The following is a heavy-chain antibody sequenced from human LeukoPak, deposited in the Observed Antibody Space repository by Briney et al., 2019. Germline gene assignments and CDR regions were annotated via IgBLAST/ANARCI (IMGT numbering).Heavy chain of an antibody. Sequence: SETLSLTCTVSGGSISSYYWSWIRQPPRKGLEWIGYIYYSGSTNYNPSLKSRVTISVGTSKNQFSLKLSSVTAADTAVYYCARDSSSWYSWDYWGQGTLVTVSS. CDR2: IYYSGST. CDR3: ARDSSSWYSWDY. J-gene: IGHJ4*02. D-gene: IGHD6-13*01. CDR1: GGSISSYY. V-gene: IGHV4-59*01.